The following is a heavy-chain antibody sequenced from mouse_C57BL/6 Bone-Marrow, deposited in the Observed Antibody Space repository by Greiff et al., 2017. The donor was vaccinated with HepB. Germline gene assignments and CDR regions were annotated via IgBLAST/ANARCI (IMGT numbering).Heavy chain of an antibody. D-gene: IGHD1-1*01. V-gene: IGHV5-15*04. CDR2: ISNLAYSI. J-gene: IGHJ3*01. CDR3: ARTLYYGSSPFAY. Sequence: EVMLVESGGGLVQPGGSLKLSCAASGFTFSDYGMAWVRQAPRKGPEWVAFISNLAYSIYYADTVTGRFTISRENAKNTLYLEMSSLRSEDTAMYYCARTLYYGSSPFAYWGQGTLVTVSA. CDR1: GFTFSDYG.